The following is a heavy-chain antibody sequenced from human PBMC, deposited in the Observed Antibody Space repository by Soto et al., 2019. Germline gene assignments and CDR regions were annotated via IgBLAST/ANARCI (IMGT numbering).Heavy chain of an antibody. CDR3: ARDGMYCSGGSCYFSSRQVDY. V-gene: IGHV1-18*01. CDR1: GYTFTSYG. J-gene: IGHJ4*02. D-gene: IGHD2-15*01. Sequence: ASVKVSCKASGYTFTSYGISWVRQAPGQGLEWMGWISAYNGNTNYAQKLQGRVTMTTDTSTSTAYMELRSLRSDDTAVYYCARDGMYCSGGSCYFSSRQVDYWGQGTLVTAPQ. CDR2: ISAYNGNT.